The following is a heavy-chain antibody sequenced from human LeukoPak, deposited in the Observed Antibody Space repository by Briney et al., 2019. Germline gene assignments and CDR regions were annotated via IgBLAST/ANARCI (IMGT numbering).Heavy chain of an antibody. CDR1: GFTFGDYG. CDR2: IRSKASGDAT. CDR3: ARERRAIDYYDSGTYYSDY. V-gene: IGHV3-49*03. Sequence: HPGGSLRLSCTPSGFTFGDYGISWFRQAPGKGVEWVGFIRSKASGDATECAASVKGRFTISRDDSKNIAYLQMLSLKTEDTAVYYCARERRAIDYYDSGTYYSDYWGQGTLVTVSS. J-gene: IGHJ4*02. D-gene: IGHD3-10*01.